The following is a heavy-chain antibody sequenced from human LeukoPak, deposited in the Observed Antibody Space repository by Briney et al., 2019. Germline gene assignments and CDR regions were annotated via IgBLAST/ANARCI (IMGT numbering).Heavy chain of an antibody. CDR2: IYYSGST. CDR3: ARQVGYCSSTSCSPGSWFDP. D-gene: IGHD2-2*01. J-gene: IGHJ5*02. V-gene: IGHV4-59*01. Sequence: SETLSLTCTVSGGSISSYYWSWIRQPPGKGLEWIGYIYYSGSTNYNPSLKSRVTISVDTSKNQISLKLSSVTAADTAVYYCARQVGYCSSTSCSPGSWFDPWGQGTLVTVSS. CDR1: GGSISSYY.